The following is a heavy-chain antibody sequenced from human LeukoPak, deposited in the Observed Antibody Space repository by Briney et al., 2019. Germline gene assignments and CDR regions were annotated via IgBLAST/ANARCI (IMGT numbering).Heavy chain of an antibody. Sequence: GGSLRLSCAASGNYWMHWVRQVPGKGLVWVSHINSDGSWTSYADSVKGRFTISKDNAENTVYLQMNSLRAEDTAVYYCVSFYETYWGRGTLVTVSS. D-gene: IGHD2/OR15-2a*01. CDR2: INSDGSWT. CDR1: GNYW. J-gene: IGHJ4*02. V-gene: IGHV3-74*01. CDR3: VSFYETY.